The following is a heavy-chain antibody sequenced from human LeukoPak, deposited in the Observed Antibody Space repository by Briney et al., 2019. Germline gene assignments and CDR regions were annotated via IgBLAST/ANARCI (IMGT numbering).Heavy chain of an antibody. CDR3: AKSPPGQYDYVWGSYPEGGNYFDY. V-gene: IGHV3-23*01. CDR2: ISGSGGST. J-gene: IGHJ4*02. CDR1: GFTFSSYA. Sequence: GGSLRLSCAASGFTFSSYAMSWVRQAPGKGLEWVSAISGSGGSTYSAASVKGRFTISRDNSKNTLYLQMNSLRAEDTAVYYCAKSPPGQYDYVWGSYPEGGNYFDYWGQGTLVTVSS. D-gene: IGHD3-16*02.